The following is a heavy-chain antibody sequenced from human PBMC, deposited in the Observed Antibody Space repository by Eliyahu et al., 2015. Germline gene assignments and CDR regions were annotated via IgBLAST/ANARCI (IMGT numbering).Heavy chain of an antibody. CDR2: IYASGST. Sequence: QVQLQESGPGLVKPSETLSLTCTVSGGPIVGYYWSWIRQPAGKGLEWIGXIYASGSTNYNPSLRSRVAMSLDTSKSHFSLSLNSVTAADTAVYYCAKDGGYCTGGTCLRSWGQGTLVTVSS. CDR1: GGPIVGYY. D-gene: IGHD2-15*01. CDR3: AKDGGYCTGGTCLRS. J-gene: IGHJ5*02. V-gene: IGHV4-4*07.